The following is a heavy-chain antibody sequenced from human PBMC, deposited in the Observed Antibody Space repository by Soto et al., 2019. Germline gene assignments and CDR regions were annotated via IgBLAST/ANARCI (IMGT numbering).Heavy chain of an antibody. D-gene: IGHD6-19*01. J-gene: IGHJ4*02. CDR2: INAGNGNT. CDR3: ARVVGIAVDDY. CDR1: EYTFTSYA. Sequence: QVQLVQSGAEVKKPGASVKVSCKASEYTFTSYAMHWVRQAPGQRLEWMGWINAGNGNTKYSQKFQGRVTITRDTSASTAYMELSSLRSEDTAVYYCARVVGIAVDDYWGQGTLVTVSS. V-gene: IGHV1-3*01.